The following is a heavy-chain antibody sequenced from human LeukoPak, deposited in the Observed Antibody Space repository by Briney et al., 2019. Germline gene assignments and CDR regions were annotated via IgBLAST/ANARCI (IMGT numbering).Heavy chain of an antibody. CDR1: GFTFSGHD. D-gene: IGHD3-9*01. V-gene: IGHV3-30*03. Sequence: GGSLRLSCAASGFTFSGHDMHWVRQAPGKGLEWVAFLSFDGSDKQYADSVKGRFTISRDNAKNSLYLQMNSLRAEDTAVYYCARGPYYDILTGYPNWFDPWGQGTLVTVSS. CDR3: ARGPYYDILTGYPNWFDP. CDR2: LSFDGSDK. J-gene: IGHJ5*02.